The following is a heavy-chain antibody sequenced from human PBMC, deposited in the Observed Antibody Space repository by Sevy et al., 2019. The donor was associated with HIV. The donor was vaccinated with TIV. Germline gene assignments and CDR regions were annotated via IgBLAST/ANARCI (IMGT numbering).Heavy chain of an antibody. CDR1: GGTFRNHI. D-gene: IGHD3-16*02. J-gene: IGHJ4*02. CDR2: SLPIFGTT. Sequence: ASVKVSCQTSGGTFRNHIINWVRQAPGHKLEWVGGSLPIFGTTNYAQKFRGRVTFTADDSTSTVYMELSGLKSGDTAFYYCAKGMEFSLTLNQGPLTAFESWGQRTLVTVSS. CDR3: AKGMEFSLTLNQGPLTAFES. V-gene: IGHV1-69*13.